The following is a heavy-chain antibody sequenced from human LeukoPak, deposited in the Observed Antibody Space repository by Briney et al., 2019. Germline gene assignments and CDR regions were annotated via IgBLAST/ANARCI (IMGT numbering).Heavy chain of an antibody. D-gene: IGHD1-1*01. Sequence: SETLSLTCTVSGGSISSYYWSWIRQPPGKGLEWIGYIYYSGSTNYSPSLKSRVTISVDTSKNQFSLKLSSVTAADTAVYYCARGYGRFWGQGTLVTVSS. V-gene: IGHV4-59*01. CDR1: GGSISSYY. CDR3: ARGYGRF. CDR2: IYYSGST. J-gene: IGHJ4*02.